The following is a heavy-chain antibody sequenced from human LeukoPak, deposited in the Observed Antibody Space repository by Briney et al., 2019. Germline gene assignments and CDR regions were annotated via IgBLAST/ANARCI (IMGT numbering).Heavy chain of an antibody. Sequence: GGSLRLSCAASGFTFSSYWMSWVRQAPGKGLEWVANIKQDGSEKYYVDSVKGRFTISRDNAKNSLYLQMNSLRAEDTAVYYCARYGGTDYYGSGGSDYWGQGTLVTVSS. V-gene: IGHV3-7*01. J-gene: IGHJ4*02. CDR3: ARYGGTDYYGSGGSDY. CDR2: IKQDGSEK. D-gene: IGHD3-10*01. CDR1: GFTFSSYW.